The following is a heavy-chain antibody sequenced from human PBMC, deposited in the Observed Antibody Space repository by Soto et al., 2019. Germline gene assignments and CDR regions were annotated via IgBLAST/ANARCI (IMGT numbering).Heavy chain of an antibody. D-gene: IGHD6-19*01. Sequence: QVQLVQSGAEVKKPGASVKVSCKASGYTFTSYAMHWVRQAPGQRLEWMGWINAGNGNTKYSQKFQGRVTLTRDTSASTAYMELSSLRSEDTAVYYCARDLVAVAGTSAYYYYYMDVWGKGTTVTVSS. CDR2: INAGNGNT. CDR3: ARDLVAVAGTSAYYYYYMDV. V-gene: IGHV1-3*01. CDR1: GYTFTSYA. J-gene: IGHJ6*03.